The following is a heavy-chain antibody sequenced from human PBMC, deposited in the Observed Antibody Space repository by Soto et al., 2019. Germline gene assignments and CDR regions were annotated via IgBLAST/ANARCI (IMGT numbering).Heavy chain of an antibody. CDR1: GGSISSSSYY. D-gene: IGHD3-3*01. CDR3: ARLERYYDFWSGYYSLYYFDY. CDR2: IYYSGST. Sequence: QLQLQESGPGLVKPSETLSLTCTVSGGSISSSSYYWGWIRQPPGKGLEWIGSIYYSGSTYYNPSLKSRVTISVDTSKNQFSLKLSSVTAADTAVYYCARLERYYDFWSGYYSLYYFDYWGQGTLVTVSS. V-gene: IGHV4-39*01. J-gene: IGHJ4*02.